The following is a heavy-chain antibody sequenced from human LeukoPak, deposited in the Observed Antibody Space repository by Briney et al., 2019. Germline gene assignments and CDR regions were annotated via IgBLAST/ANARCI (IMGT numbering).Heavy chain of an antibody. D-gene: IGHD5-12*01. Sequence: SETLSLTCAVYGGSFSGYYWSWIRQPPGKGLEWIGEINHSGSTNYNPSLKSRVTISVDTSKNQFSLKLSSVTAADTAVYYCARLRSYYYYMDVWGKGTTVTVSS. CDR3: ARLRSYYYYMDV. J-gene: IGHJ6*03. V-gene: IGHV4-34*01. CDR1: GGSFSGYY. CDR2: INHSGST.